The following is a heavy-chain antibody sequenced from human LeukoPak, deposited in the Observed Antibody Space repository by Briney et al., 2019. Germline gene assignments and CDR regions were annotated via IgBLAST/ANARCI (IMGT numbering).Heavy chain of an antibody. J-gene: IGHJ4*02. CDR2: IKQDGSEK. V-gene: IGHV3-7*01. Sequence: GGALRLSCAASGFTFSSYWMSWVRQAPGKGLEWVANIKQDGSEKYYVDSVKGRFTISRDNAKNSLYLQMNSLSAEDTAVYYCARVTRYCSGGSCYSPYYFDYWGQGTLVTVSS. CDR3: ARVTRYCSGGSCYSPYYFDY. D-gene: IGHD2-15*01. CDR1: GFTFSSYW.